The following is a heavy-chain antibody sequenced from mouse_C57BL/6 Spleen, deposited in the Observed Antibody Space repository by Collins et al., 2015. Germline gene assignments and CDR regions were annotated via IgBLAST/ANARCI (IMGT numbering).Heavy chain of an antibody. V-gene: IGHV1-64*01. CDR1: GYTFTSYW. CDR3: ARGRGGYPYYAMDY. CDR2: IHPNSGST. D-gene: IGHD2-2*01. J-gene: IGHJ4*01. Sequence: QVQLQQPGAELVKPGASVKLSCKASGYTFTSYWMHWVKQRPGQGLEWIGMIHPNSGSTNYNEKFKSKATLTVDKSSSTAYMQLSSLTSEDSAVYYCARGRGGYPYYAMDYWGQGTSVTVSS.